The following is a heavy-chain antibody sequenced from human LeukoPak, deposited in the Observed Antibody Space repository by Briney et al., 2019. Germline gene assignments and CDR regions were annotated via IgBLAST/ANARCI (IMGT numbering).Heavy chain of an antibody. V-gene: IGHV3-30*02. CDR3: AKRRDYGSGSEYYYYGMDV. J-gene: IGHJ6*02. CDR2: IRYDGSNK. CDR1: GFTFSSYG. D-gene: IGHD3-10*01. Sequence: GGSLRLSCAASGFTFSSYGMHWVRQAPGKGLEWVAFIRYDGSNKYYADSVKGRFTISRDNSKNTLYLQMNSLRAEDTAVYYCAKRRDYGSGSEYYYYGMDVWGQGTTVTVSS.